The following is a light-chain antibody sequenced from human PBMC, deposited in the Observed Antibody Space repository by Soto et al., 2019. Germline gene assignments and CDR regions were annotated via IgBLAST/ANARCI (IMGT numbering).Light chain of an antibody. Sequence: EIVLTQSPGTLSLSPGERATLSCRASQSVSSSYLAWYQQKPGQAPRLLIYDASSRATGIPDRFSGSVSGTDFTLTISRLEPEDLAVYYCQQYGNSPTTFGQGTKVEIK. CDR1: QSVSSSY. CDR3: QQYGNSPTT. V-gene: IGKV3-20*01. J-gene: IGKJ1*01. CDR2: DAS.